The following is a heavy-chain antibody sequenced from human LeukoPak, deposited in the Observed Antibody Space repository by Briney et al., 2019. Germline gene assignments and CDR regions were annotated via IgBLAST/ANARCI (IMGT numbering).Heavy chain of an antibody. J-gene: IGHJ4*02. CDR3: ARVRGYCDY. CDR1: GGSISSSSHY. Sequence: SETLSLTCTVSGGSISSSSHYWGWIRQPPGKGLEWIGYIYYSGSTNYNPSLKSRVTISVDTSKNQFSLKLSSVTAADTAVYYCARVRGYCDYWGQGTLVTVSS. CDR2: IYYSGST. D-gene: IGHD3-22*01. V-gene: IGHV4-61*05.